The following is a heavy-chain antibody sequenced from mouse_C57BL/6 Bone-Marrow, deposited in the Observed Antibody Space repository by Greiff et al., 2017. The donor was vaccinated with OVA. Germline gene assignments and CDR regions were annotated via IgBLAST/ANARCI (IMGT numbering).Heavy chain of an antibody. CDR1: GFSLTSYG. CDR3: ARKEGYSNFAWFAY. D-gene: IGHD2-5*01. CDR2: IWSGGST. Sequence: VMLVESGPGLVQPSQSLSITCTVSGFSLTSYGVHWVRQSPGKGLEWLGVIWSGGSTDYNAAFISRLSISKDNSKSQVFFKMNSLQADDTAIYYCARKEGYSNFAWFAYWGQGTLVTVSA. J-gene: IGHJ3*01. V-gene: IGHV2-2*01.